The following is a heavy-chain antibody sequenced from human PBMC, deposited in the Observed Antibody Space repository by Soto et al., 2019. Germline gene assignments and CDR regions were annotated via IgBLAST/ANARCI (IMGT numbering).Heavy chain of an antibody. V-gene: IGHV4-59*01. CDR2: IYYSGST. CDR1: GGSISSYY. D-gene: IGHD3-16*01. CDR3: ARDGGTYGMDV. J-gene: IGHJ6*02. Sequence: PSETLSLTCAVSGGSISSYYWNWIRQPPGKGLEWIGYIYYSGSTNYNPSPKSRVTISVDTSKNQFSLKLSSVTAADTAVYYCARDGGTYGMDVWGQGTTVTVSS.